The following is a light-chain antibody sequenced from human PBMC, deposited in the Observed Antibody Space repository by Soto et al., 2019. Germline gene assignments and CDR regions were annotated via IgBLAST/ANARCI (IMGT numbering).Light chain of an antibody. Sequence: QSALTQPPSASGSPGQSVTISCTGTSSDVGGYNYVSWYQPHPGKAPKLMIYEVSKRPSGVPDRFSGSKSGNTASLTVSGLQAEDEADYYCSSYACSNNLVFGGGTKLTV. CDR1: SSDVGGYNY. V-gene: IGLV2-8*01. J-gene: IGLJ2*01. CDR2: EVS. CDR3: SSYACSNNLV.